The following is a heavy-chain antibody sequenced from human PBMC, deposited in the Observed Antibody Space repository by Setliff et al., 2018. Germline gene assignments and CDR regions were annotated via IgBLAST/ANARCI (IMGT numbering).Heavy chain of an antibody. D-gene: IGHD3-10*01. V-gene: IGHV3-23*01. CDR2: ISGSGGSA. Sequence: LRLSCAASGFTFSSYAMSWVRQAPGKGLEWVSAISGSGGSAYYADSVKGRFTISRDNSKNTLYLQMGSLRAEDMAVYYCARNGRYYGSGRKWFDPWGQGTLVTVSS. J-gene: IGHJ5*02. CDR3: ARNGRYYGSGRKWFDP. CDR1: GFTFSSYA.